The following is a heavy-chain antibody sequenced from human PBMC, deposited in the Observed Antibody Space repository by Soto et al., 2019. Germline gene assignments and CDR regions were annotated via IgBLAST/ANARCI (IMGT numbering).Heavy chain of an antibody. Sequence: QVQLQQWGAGLLKPSETLSLTCAVYGGSFSGYYWSWIRQPPGKGLEWIGEINHSGSTNYNPSLKSRVNISVDTSKNQFSLNLSSVTAADTAVYYCARGRWFDPWGQGTLVTVSS. CDR1: GGSFSGYY. J-gene: IGHJ5*02. CDR2: INHSGST. V-gene: IGHV4-34*01. CDR3: ARGRWFDP.